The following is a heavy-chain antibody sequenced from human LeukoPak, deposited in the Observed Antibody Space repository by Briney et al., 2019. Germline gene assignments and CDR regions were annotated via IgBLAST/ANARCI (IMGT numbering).Heavy chain of an antibody. CDR2: INHSGST. V-gene: IGHV4-34*01. CDR3: ARKFNVLRFLEWATAWFDP. D-gene: IGHD3-3*01. J-gene: IGHJ5*02. CDR1: GGSFSGYY. Sequence: SETLSLTCAVYGGSFSGYYWSWIRQPPGKGLEWIGEINHSGSTNYNPSLKSRGTISVDTSKNQFSLKLSSVTAANTAVYYCARKFNVLRFLEWATAWFDPWGQGTLVTVSS.